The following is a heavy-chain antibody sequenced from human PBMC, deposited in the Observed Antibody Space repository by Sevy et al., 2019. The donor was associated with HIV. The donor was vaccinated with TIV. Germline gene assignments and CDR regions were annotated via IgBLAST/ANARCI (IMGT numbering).Heavy chain of an antibody. J-gene: IGHJ4*02. D-gene: IGHD6-19*01. Sequence: GESLKISCAASGFTFSSYAMSWVRQAPGKGLGWVSAISGSGGSTYYADSVKGRFTISRDNSKNTLYLQMNSLRAEDTAVYYCAKDSTGLDYWGQGTLVTVSS. CDR3: AKDSTGLDY. CDR1: GFTFSSYA. V-gene: IGHV3-23*01. CDR2: ISGSGGST.